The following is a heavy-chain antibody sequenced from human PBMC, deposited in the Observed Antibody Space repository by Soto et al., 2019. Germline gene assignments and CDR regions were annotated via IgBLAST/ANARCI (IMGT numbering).Heavy chain of an antibody. D-gene: IGHD3-10*01. J-gene: IGHJ6*04. V-gene: IGHV3-53*04. CDR2: TYSGGDT. CDR1: GFAVRHNY. CDR3: ARKTDSIPSGGDV. Sequence: EVQLVESGGGLVQPGGSLRLSCTASGFAVRHNYMTWVRQAPGKGLEWVSLTYSGGDTAYADSVKGRFTISRHTSQNTLYLQMNARSAEDTAFYYCARKTDSIPSGGDVWGKGTAVTVSS.